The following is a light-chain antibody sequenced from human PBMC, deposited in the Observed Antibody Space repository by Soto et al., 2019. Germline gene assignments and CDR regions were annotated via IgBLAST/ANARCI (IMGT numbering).Light chain of an antibody. Sequence: EIVLTQSPASLSLSPGEGATLSCRASESISSQLVWYQQIPGQAPRLLIYDASNRGTRVPARFNGSGSGTDVTRTISSLEPEYFAVYYCQQRNRWPITFGQGPRLEI. CDR3: QQRNRWPIT. V-gene: IGKV3-11*01. CDR2: DAS. J-gene: IGKJ5*01. CDR1: ESISSQ.